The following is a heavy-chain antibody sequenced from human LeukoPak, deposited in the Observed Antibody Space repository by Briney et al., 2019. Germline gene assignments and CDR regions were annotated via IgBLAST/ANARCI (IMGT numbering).Heavy chain of an antibody. V-gene: IGHV4-4*07. CDR3: ARDLYCSGGSCYANCYFDL. J-gene: IGHJ2*01. CDR2: IYTSGST. D-gene: IGHD2-15*01. Sequence: PSETLSLTCTVSGGPISSYYWSWIRQPAGKGLEWIGRIYTSGSTNYNPSLKSRVTMSVDTSKNQFSLKLSSVTAADTAVYYCARDLYCSGGSCYANCYFDLWGRGTLVTVSS. CDR1: GGPISSYY.